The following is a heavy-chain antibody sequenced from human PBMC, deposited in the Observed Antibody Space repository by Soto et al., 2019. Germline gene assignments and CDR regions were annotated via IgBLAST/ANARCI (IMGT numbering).Heavy chain of an antibody. CDR3: ATAEVDY. V-gene: IGHV3-21*01. Sequence: GGSLRLSCVASGFSFSKYAMNWVRQAPGKGLEWVSSISSSGYYIHYADSVKGRFTVSRENARNTLHLQMNSLRAEDTAVYYCATAEVDYWGPGTLVTVSS. CDR1: GFSFSKYA. CDR2: ISSSGYYI. J-gene: IGHJ4*02.